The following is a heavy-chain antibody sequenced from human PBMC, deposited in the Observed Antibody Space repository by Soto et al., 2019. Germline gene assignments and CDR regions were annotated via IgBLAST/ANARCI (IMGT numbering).Heavy chain of an antibody. CDR2: ISAYNGNT. J-gene: IGHJ4*02. V-gene: IGHV1-18*01. CDR1: GYTFTSYG. Sequence: ASVKVSCKASGYTFTSYGISWVRQAPGQGLEWMGWISAYNGNTNYAQKLQGRVTMTTDTSTSTAYMELRSLRSDDTAVYYRARAYRPYSSGWYIDYWGQGTLVT. D-gene: IGHD6-19*01. CDR3: ARAYRPYSSGWYIDY.